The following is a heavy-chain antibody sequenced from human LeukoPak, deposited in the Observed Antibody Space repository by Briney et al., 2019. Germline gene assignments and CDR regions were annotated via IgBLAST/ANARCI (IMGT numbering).Heavy chain of an antibody. Sequence: GGSLRLSCAASGFTFSSYGMHWVRQAPGKGLEWVAVISYDGSNKYYADSVKGRFTISRDKSKNTLYLQMNSLRAEDTAVFYCAKAGGGDEYSSSWYGDYFDYWGQGTLVTVSS. CDR1: GFTFSSYG. V-gene: IGHV3-30*18. D-gene: IGHD6-13*01. J-gene: IGHJ4*02. CDR3: AKAGGGDEYSSSWYGDYFDY. CDR2: ISYDGSNK.